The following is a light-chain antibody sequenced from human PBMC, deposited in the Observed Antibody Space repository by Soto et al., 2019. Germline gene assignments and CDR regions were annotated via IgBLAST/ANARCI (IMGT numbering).Light chain of an antibody. CDR1: QRISRN. V-gene: IGKV3-15*01. J-gene: IGKJ1*01. CDR3: QQYNNWPPWT. CDR2: DAS. Sequence: EIVTSPSPAALSVSPRESATLYCRASQRISRNLAWYQQKPGQAPRLLIYDASTRATAIPARFSGSGSETEFTLTISSLQSEDSAVYYCQQYNNWPPWTFGQGTKVDTK.